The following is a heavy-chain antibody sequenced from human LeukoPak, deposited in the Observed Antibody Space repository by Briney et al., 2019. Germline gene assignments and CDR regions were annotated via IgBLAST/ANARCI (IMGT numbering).Heavy chain of an antibody. CDR2: IGTAGDT. CDR1: GFTFKSYD. V-gene: IGHV3-13*01. CDR3: ARGGRGSSWFDN. D-gene: IGHD6-13*01. J-gene: IGHJ4*02. Sequence: GGSLRLSCAASGFTFKSYDMHWVRQAAGEGLEWVSAIGTAGDTYYPGSVKGRFTISRENAKDSLYLQMNSLRAGDTAVYYCARGGRGSSWFDNWGQGTLVTVSS.